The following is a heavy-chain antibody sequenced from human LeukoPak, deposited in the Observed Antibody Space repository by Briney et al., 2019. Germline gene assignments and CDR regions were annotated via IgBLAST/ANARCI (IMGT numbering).Heavy chain of an antibody. J-gene: IGHJ1*01. D-gene: IGHD6-13*01. Sequence: SETLSLTCTVSGGSISSYYWSWIRQPPGKGLEWFGYIYYSGSTNYNPSLKSRVTISVDTSKNQFSLKLSSVTAADTAVYYCARVSGSSWSAEYFQHWGQGTLVTVSS. CDR3: ARVSGSSWSAEYFQH. CDR2: IYYSGST. CDR1: GGSISSYY. V-gene: IGHV4-59*01.